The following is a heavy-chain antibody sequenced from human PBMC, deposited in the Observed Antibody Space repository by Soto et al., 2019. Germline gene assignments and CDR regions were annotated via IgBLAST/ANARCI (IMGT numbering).Heavy chain of an antibody. CDR1: GGSISSSSYY. D-gene: IGHD3-22*01. V-gene: IGHV4-39*01. Sequence: QLQLQESGPGLVKPSETLSLTCTVSGGSISSSSYYWGWIRQPPGKGLEWIGSLYYSGRTYYNPSLKSQVTLSVDTPKTQFSLKLSSVTAADTAVYYCVGSGYCPFDYWGQGTLVTVSS. J-gene: IGHJ4*02. CDR3: VGSGYCPFDY. CDR2: LYYSGRT.